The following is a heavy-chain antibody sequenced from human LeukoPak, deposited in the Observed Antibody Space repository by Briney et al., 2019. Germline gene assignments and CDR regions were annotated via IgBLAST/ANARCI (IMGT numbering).Heavy chain of an antibody. V-gene: IGHV1-69*05. D-gene: IGHD3-3*01. J-gene: IGHJ4*02. CDR1: GGTFSSYA. CDR3: ARIAYDFWSGSSGEAGYFDY. CDR2: IIPIFGTA. Sequence: SVKVSCKASGGTFSSYAISWVRQAPGQGLEWMGGIIPIFGTANYAQKLQGRVTITTDESTSTAYMELSSLRSEDTAVYYCARIAYDFWSGSSGEAGYFDYWGQGTLVTVSS.